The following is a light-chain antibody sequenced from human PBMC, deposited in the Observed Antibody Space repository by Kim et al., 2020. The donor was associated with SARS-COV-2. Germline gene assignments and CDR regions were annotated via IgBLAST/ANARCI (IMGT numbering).Light chain of an antibody. CDR3: SSYASSTPLWV. CDR2: DVS. J-gene: IGLJ3*02. V-gene: IGLV2-14*03. Sequence: QSALTQPASVSWSPGQSITISCTGTRGDVGGYNYVSWYQQHPGKAPKLMIFDVSDRPSGVSNRFSGSKSGNTASLTISGLQAEDEADYYCSSYASSTPLWVFGGGTKVTVL. CDR1: RGDVGGYNY.